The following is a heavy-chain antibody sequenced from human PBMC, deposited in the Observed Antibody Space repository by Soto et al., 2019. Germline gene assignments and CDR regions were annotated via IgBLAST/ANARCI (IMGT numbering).Heavy chain of an antibody. D-gene: IGHD3-16*01. CDR2: IYYSGST. Sequence: SETLSLTCTVSGGSISSYYWSWIRQPPGKGLEWIGYIYYSGSTNYNPSLKSRVTISVDTSKNQFSLKLSSVTAADTAMYYCVKAYRDYYYYYMDVWGKGTTVTVSS. CDR1: GGSISSYY. CDR3: VKAYRDYYYYYMDV. J-gene: IGHJ6*03. V-gene: IGHV4-59*01.